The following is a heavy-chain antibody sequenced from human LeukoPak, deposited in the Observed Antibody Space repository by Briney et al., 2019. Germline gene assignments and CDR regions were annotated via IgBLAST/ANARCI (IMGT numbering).Heavy chain of an antibody. CDR3: ARDPQFGMVRGVIINNWFDP. CDR2: IIPILGIA. V-gene: IGHV1-69*04. CDR1: GGTFSSYA. Sequence: SVKVSCKASGGTFSSYAISWVRQAPGQGLEWMGRIIPILGIANYAQKFQGRVTITADKSTSTAYMELSSLRSEDTAVYYCARDPQFGMVRGVIINNWFDPWGQGTLVTVSS. D-gene: IGHD3-10*01. J-gene: IGHJ5*02.